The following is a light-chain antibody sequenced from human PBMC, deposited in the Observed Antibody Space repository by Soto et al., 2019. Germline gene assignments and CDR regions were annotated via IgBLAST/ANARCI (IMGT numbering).Light chain of an antibody. V-gene: IGKV1-5*03. J-gene: IGKJ5*01. CDR1: QSINNW. CDR2: KTS. CDR3: QQCNRYPIT. Sequence: IQMTQSPSTLSGSVGDRVTITCRASQSINNWLAWYQQKPGKAPKLLIYKTSNLESGVPSRFSGSGSGTEFTLTITSLQPDDSATYYCQQCNRYPITFGQGTRLEIK.